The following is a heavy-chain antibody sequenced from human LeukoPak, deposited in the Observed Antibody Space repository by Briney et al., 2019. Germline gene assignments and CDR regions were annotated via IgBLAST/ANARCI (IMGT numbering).Heavy chain of an antibody. CDR3: ARDRSYDFWSGYSTPDY. CDR2: IWYDGSNK. V-gene: IGHV3-33*01. CDR1: GFTFSSYG. Sequence: GGSLRLSCAASGFTFSSYGMPWVRQAPGKGLEWVAVIWYDGSNKYYADSVKGRFTISSDNSKNTLDLQMNSLRAEDTAVYYCARDRSYDFWSGYSTPDYWGQGTLVTVSS. D-gene: IGHD3-3*01. J-gene: IGHJ4*02.